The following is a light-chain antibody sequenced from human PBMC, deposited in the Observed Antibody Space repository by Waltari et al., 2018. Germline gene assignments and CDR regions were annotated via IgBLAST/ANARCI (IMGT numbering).Light chain of an antibody. Sequence: QSALTQPRSVSGSPGQSVTISFTGTSSDVGGYNYVSWFQQHPGKAPKLMIHDVSKRASGVPDRFSGSKSGNTASLTSSGLQADDENDYYCCSYAGRYTWVFGGWTKLTVL. CDR3: CSYAGRYTWV. V-gene: IGLV2-11*01. CDR1: SSDVGGYNY. CDR2: DVS. J-gene: IGLJ3*02.